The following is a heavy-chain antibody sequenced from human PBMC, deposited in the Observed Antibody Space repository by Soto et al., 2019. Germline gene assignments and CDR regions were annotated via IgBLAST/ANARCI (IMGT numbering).Heavy chain of an antibody. V-gene: IGHV1-8*01. Sequence: ASVKVSCKASGYTFTSYDINWVRQATGQGLEWMGWMNPNSGNTGYAQKFQGRVTMTRNTSISTAYMELSSLRSEDTAVYYRARPGHYDFWSGYYTLAYYGMDVWGQGTTVTVSS. CDR1: GYTFTSYD. J-gene: IGHJ6*02. D-gene: IGHD3-3*01. CDR3: ARPGHYDFWSGYYTLAYYGMDV. CDR2: MNPNSGNT.